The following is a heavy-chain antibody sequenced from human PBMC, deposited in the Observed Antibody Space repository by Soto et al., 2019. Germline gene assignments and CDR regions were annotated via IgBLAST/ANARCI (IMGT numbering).Heavy chain of an antibody. CDR2: IYPGDSDT. V-gene: IGHV5-51*01. D-gene: IGHD2-15*01. CDR3: ERHVDLVGVHGSYYYYGMDV. Sequence: GESLKISCKGSGYSFSTYWIGWVRQMPGKGLEWMGIIYPGDSDTRYSPSFQGQVTISADKSISTAYLQWSSLKASDTAIYYCERHVDLVGVHGSYYYYGMDVCGQGTTVTVSS. CDR1: GYSFSTYW. J-gene: IGHJ6*02.